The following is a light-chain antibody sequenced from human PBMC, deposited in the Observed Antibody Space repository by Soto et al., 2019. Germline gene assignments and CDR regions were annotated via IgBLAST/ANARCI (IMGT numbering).Light chain of an antibody. CDR1: TGPVTSGFY. Sequence: QAVVTQEPSLTVSPGGTVTLTCASSTGPVTSGFYPNWFQQTPGQAPRSLIYSTNKKHSWTPARFSGSLLGGKAALTLSGVQPEDEAEYYCLLYYGGAQGGVFGTGTKLTVL. CDR3: LLYYGGAQGGV. J-gene: IGLJ1*01. V-gene: IGLV7-43*01. CDR2: STN.